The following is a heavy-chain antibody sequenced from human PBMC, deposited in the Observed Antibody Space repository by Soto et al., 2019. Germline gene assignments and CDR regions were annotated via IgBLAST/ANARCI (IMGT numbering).Heavy chain of an antibody. CDR2: ISYDGSNK. V-gene: IGHV3-30*18. J-gene: IGHJ6*02. CDR1: GFTFSSYG. Sequence: QVQLVESGGGVVQPGRSLRLSCAASGFTFSSYGMHWVRQAPGKGLEWVAVISYDGSNKYYADSVKGRFTISRDNSKNTLYLQMNSLRAEDTAVYYCAKAFSYYDFWSGYSDYYYYGMDVWGQGTTVTVS. CDR3: AKAFSYYDFWSGYSDYYYYGMDV. D-gene: IGHD3-3*01.